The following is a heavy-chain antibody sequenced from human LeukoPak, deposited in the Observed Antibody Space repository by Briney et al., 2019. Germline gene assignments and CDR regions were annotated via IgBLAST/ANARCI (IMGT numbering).Heavy chain of an antibody. D-gene: IGHD3-10*01. CDR2: IRSKANSYTT. Sequence: PGGSLRLSCAASGFTFSGSAMHGVRQASGKGLEWVGRIRSKANSYTTAYAASVKGSFTISRDDSKNTAYLQMNSLKTEDTAVYYCTSLAYGSGSYYIAGYYWGQGTLVTVSS. CDR1: GFTFSGSA. CDR3: TSLAYGSGSYYIAGYY. V-gene: IGHV3-73*01. J-gene: IGHJ4*02.